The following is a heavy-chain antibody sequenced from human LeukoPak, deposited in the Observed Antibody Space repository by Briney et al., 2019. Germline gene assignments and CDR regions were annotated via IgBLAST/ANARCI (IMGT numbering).Heavy chain of an antibody. J-gene: IGHJ2*01. Sequence: PGGSLRLSCAASGFPFSSYAMSWVRQAPGKGLEWVSVISGSGGSTYYTDSVKGRFAISRDKSKNTLYLQMISLRAEDTAVYYCAKEGAYCGADCYSDYYFDLWGRGTLVTVSS. D-gene: IGHD2-21*02. CDR2: ISGSGGST. CDR1: GFPFSSYA. CDR3: AKEGAYCGADCYSDYYFDL. V-gene: IGHV3-23*01.